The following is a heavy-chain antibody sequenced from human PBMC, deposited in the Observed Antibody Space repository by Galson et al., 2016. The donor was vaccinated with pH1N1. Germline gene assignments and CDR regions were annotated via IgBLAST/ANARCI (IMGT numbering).Heavy chain of an antibody. J-gene: IGHJ4*02. V-gene: IGHV3-74*01. D-gene: IGHD3-10*01. CDR1: GFTFSAYW. CDR2: VYTDGGRT. CDR3: SRDTFGPSDF. Sequence: SLRLSCAASGFTFSAYWMHWVRQAPGKGLVWVSRVYTDGGRTGYADSVRGRFTISRDNAKNTLCLQMNNLRAEDTAVYYCSRDTFGPSDFWGQGTLVTVSS.